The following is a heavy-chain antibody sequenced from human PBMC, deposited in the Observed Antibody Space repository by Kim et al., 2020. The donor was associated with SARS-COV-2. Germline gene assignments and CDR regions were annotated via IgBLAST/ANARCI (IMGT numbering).Heavy chain of an antibody. CDR2: IYYSGST. CDR3: ARVTTYSSGWSPYFDY. D-gene: IGHD6-19*01. Sequence: SETLSLTCTVSGGSISSGGYYWSWIRQHPAKGLEWIGYIYYSGSTYYNPSLKSRVTISVDTSKNQFSLKLSSVTAADTAVYYCARVTTYSSGWSPYFDYWGQGTLVTVSS. CDR1: GGSISSGGYY. V-gene: IGHV4-31*03. J-gene: IGHJ4*02.